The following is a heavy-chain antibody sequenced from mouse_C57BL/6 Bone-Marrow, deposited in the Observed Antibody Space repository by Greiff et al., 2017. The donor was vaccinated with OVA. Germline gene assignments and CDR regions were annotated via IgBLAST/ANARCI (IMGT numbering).Heavy chain of an antibody. Sequence: EVHLVESEGGLVQPGSSMKLSCTASGFTFSDYYMAWVRQVPEKGLEWVANINYDGSSTYYLDSLKSRFIISRDNAKNILYLQMSSLKSEDTATYYCARDDGYWYFDVWGTGTTVTVSS. CDR2: INYDGSST. V-gene: IGHV5-16*01. CDR3: ARDDGYWYFDV. J-gene: IGHJ1*03. CDR1: GFTFSDYY. D-gene: IGHD2-3*01.